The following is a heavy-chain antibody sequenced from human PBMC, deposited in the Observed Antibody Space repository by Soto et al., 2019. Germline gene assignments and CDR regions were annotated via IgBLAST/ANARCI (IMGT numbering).Heavy chain of an antibody. CDR2: IIPILGIA. CDR1: GGTFSSYT. Sequence: QVQLVQSGAEVKKPGSSVKVSCKASGGTFSSYTISWVRQAPGQRLEWMGRIIPILGIANYAQKFQGRVTITADKSTSTAYMELSSLRSEDTAVYSCARDARSSFDWFDPWGQGTRVTVSS. J-gene: IGHJ5*02. V-gene: IGHV1-69*08. CDR3: ARDARSSFDWFDP.